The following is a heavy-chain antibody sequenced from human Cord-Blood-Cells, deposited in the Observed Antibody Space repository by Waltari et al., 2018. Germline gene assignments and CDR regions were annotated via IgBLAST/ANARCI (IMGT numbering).Heavy chain of an antibody. CDR3: ARPTGDQYFDY. V-gene: IGHV4-38-2*02. CDR2: IYHSGST. J-gene: IGHJ4*02. Sequence: QVQLQESGPGLVKPSETLSLTCTVSGYSISRGYYWGWIRQPPGKGLEWIGSIYHSGSTYYNPSLKSRVTISVDTSKNQFSLKLSSVTAADTAVYYCARPTGDQYFDYWGQGTLVTVSS. CDR1: GYSISRGYY. D-gene: IGHD7-27*01.